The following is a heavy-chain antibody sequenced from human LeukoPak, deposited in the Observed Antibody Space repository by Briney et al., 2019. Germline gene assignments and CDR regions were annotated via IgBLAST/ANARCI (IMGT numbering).Heavy chain of an antibody. D-gene: IGHD3-10*01. CDR2: ISSNGGST. Sequence: GGSLRLSCSASGVTFSSYAMHWVRQAPGKGLEYVSAISSNGGSTYYADSVKGRFTISRDNSKNTLYLQMSSLRAEDTAVYYCVKGSYSNYGMDVWGQGTTVTVFS. J-gene: IGHJ6*02. CDR3: VKGSYSNYGMDV. CDR1: GVTFSSYA. V-gene: IGHV3-64D*06.